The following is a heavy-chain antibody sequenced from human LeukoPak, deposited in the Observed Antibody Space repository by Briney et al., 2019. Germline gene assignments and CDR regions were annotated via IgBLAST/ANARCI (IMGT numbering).Heavy chain of an antibody. V-gene: IGHV1-2*02. CDR1: GYTFTGYY. D-gene: IGHD3-10*01. Sequence: GASVKVSYKASGYTFTGYYMHWVRQAPGQGLEWMGWINPNSGGTNYAQKFQGRVTMTRDTSISTAYMELSRLRSDDTAVYYCARDLFAVNYYGSGSYSDYWGQGTLVTVSS. CDR2: INPNSGGT. CDR3: ARDLFAVNYYGSGSYSDY. J-gene: IGHJ4*02.